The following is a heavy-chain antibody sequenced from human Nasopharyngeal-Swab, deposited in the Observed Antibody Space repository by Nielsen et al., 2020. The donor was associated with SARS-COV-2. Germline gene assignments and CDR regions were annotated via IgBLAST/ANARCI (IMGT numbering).Heavy chain of an antibody. CDR3: ARQFYDFWSGYPYYGMDV. CDR1: GGSISSSSYY. V-gene: IGHV4-39*01. CDR2: IYYSGST. J-gene: IGHJ6*02. Sequence: SETLSLTCTISGGSISSSSYYWVWIRQPPGKGLEWIGSIYYSGSTYYNPSPKSRVTISVDTSKNQFSLKLSSVTAADTAVYYCARQFYDFWSGYPYYGMDVWGQGTTVTVSS. D-gene: IGHD3-3*01.